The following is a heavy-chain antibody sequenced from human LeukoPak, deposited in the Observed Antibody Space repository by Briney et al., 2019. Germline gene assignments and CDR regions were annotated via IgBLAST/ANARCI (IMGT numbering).Heavy chain of an antibody. CDR1: GFTLSTYS. J-gene: IGHJ4*02. CDR3: ARVGYTYGYYDY. Sequence: GGSLRLSCAASGFTLSTYSMNWVRQAPGKGLEWVSYISSTSRTIYYAGSVKGRFTISRDNAKNSLYLQMNSLRADDTAVYYCARVGYTYGYYDYWGQGILVTVSS. CDR2: ISSTSRTI. V-gene: IGHV3-48*01. D-gene: IGHD5-18*01.